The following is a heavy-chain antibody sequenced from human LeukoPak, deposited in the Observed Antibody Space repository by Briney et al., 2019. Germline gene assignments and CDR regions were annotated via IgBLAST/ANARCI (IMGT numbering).Heavy chain of an antibody. D-gene: IGHD3-10*01. Sequence: GGSLRLSCAASGFTFSSYGMHWVRQAPGKGLEWVAGISYDGSNKYYADSVKGRFTISRDDSKNTLYLQMNSLRTEDTAMYYCARVYYGSGSLHYYYYYMDVWGKGTTVTISS. CDR3: ARVYYGSGSLHYYYYYMDV. V-gene: IGHV3-30*03. J-gene: IGHJ6*03. CDR2: ISYDGSNK. CDR1: GFTFSSYG.